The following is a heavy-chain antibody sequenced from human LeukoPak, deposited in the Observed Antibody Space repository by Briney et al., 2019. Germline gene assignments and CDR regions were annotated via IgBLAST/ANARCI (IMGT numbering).Heavy chain of an antibody. J-gene: IGHJ6*02. Sequence: SETLSLTCTVSGGSISSGDYYWSWIRQPPGKGLEWIGYIYYSGSTYYNPSLKSRVTISVDTSKNQFSLKLSPVTAADTAVYYCARTRDANAYFYYYGMDVWGQGTTVTVSS. D-gene: IGHD2-2*01. CDR1: GGSISSGDYY. V-gene: IGHV4-30-4*01. CDR3: ARTRDANAYFYYYGMDV. CDR2: IYYSGST.